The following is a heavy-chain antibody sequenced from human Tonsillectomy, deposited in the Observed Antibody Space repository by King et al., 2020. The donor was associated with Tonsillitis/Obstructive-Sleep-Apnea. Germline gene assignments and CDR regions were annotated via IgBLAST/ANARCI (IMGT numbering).Heavy chain of an antibody. CDR2: INTNTGNP. D-gene: IGHD5-18*01. CDR3: ARDQEQLWLRVADEAFDI. CDR1: GYTFASYA. V-gene: IGHV7-4-1*02. Sequence: QLVQSGSELKKPGASVKVSCKASGYTFASYAMNWVRQAPGQGLEWMGWINTNTGNPTYAQGFPGRFVFSLDTSVSTAYLQISSLKAEDTAVYYCARDQEQLWLRVADEAFDIWGQGTMVTVSS. J-gene: IGHJ3*02.